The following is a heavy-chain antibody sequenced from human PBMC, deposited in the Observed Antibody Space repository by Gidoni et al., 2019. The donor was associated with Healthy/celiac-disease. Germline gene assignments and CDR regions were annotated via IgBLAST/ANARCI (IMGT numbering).Heavy chain of an antibody. CDR1: GYTFTSYD. Sequence: QVQLVQSGAEVKKPGASVKVSCKASGYTFTSYDINWVRQATGQGLEWMGWMNPNSGNTGYAQKFQGRVTMTRNTSISTAYMELSSLRSEDTAVYYCARASLPAAIRLVYYYYGMDVWGQGTTVTVSS. J-gene: IGHJ6*02. V-gene: IGHV1-8*01. D-gene: IGHD2-2*01. CDR3: ARASLPAAIRLVYYYYGMDV. CDR2: MNPNSGNT.